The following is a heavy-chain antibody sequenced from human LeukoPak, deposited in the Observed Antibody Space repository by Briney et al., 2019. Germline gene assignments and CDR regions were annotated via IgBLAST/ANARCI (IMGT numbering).Heavy chain of an antibody. V-gene: IGHV3-48*03. CDR2: ISSSGSTI. CDR3: ARGLALAAMVPYFDY. D-gene: IGHD5-18*01. CDR1: GFTFSSYE. J-gene: IGHJ4*02. Sequence: GGSLRLSCAASGFTFSSYEMNWVRQVPGKGLEWVSYISSSGSTIYYADSVKGRFTISRDNAKNSLYLQMNSLRAEDTAVYYCARGLALAAMVPYFDYWGQGTLVTVSS.